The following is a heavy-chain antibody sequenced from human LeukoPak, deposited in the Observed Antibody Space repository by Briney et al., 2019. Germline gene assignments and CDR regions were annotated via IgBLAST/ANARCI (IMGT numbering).Heavy chain of an antibody. CDR3: ARVMGDYVWGSYRGYYYYYYMDV. D-gene: IGHD3-16*02. J-gene: IGHJ6*03. CDR2: IYYSGST. V-gene: IGHV4-59*01. CDR1: GGSISSYY. Sequence: SETLSLTCTVSGGSISSYYWSWIRQPPGKGLEWIGHIYYSGSTNYNPSLKSRVTISVDTSKNQFSLKLSSVTAADTAVYYCARVMGDYVWGSYRGYYYYYYMDVWGKGTTVTVSS.